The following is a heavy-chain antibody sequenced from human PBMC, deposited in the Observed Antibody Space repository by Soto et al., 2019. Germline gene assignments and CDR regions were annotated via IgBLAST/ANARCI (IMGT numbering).Heavy chain of an antibody. Sequence: QVQLVQSGAEVKKPGSSVKVSCKASGVTFSSYAISWVRQAPGQGLEWMGGIIPICGTANYAQKFQGRVTITADESTSTAYMELSSLRSEDTAVYYCATEVIGRGVLSVFDYWGQGTLVPVSS. CDR1: GVTFSSYA. D-gene: IGHD3-10*01. CDR2: IIPICGTA. CDR3: ATEVIGRGVLSVFDY. J-gene: IGHJ4*02. V-gene: IGHV1-69*01.